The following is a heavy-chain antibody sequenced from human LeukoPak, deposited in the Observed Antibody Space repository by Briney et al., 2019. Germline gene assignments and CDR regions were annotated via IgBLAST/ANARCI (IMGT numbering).Heavy chain of an antibody. CDR1: GDSVSRSDSY. J-gene: IGHJ1*01. D-gene: IGHD3-22*01. CDR3: ARRRYYDGSGYLE. V-gene: IGHV4-39*01. Sequence: SETLSLTCSVSGDSVSRSDSYWDWIRQPPGKGLEWIGTIYYSGRTYYSPSLKSRITMSVDTSNNQFSLNLRSVSAADTAVYYCARRRYYDGSGYLEWGQGTLLSVSS. CDR2: IYYSGRT.